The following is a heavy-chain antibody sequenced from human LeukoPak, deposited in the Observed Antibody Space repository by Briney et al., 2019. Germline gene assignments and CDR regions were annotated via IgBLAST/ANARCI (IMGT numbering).Heavy chain of an antibody. J-gene: IGHJ3*02. Sequence: PGGSLRLSCAASGFTFSSYWMHWVRQAPGKGLVWVSRINSDGSSTSYADSVKGRFTISRDNAKNTLYLQMNSLRAEDTAVYYCARFSGASYYDFWSGYYQGAFDIWGQGTMVTVSS. CDR2: INSDGSST. CDR1: GFTFSSYW. D-gene: IGHD3-3*01. CDR3: ARFSGASYYDFWSGYYQGAFDI. V-gene: IGHV3-74*01.